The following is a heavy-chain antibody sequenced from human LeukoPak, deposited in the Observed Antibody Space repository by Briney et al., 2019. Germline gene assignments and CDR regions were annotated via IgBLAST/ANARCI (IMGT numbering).Heavy chain of an antibody. CDR2: IYYSGST. CDR3: AGINCSGGSCYGGRWFDP. CDR1: GGSISSSSYY. D-gene: IGHD2-15*01. Sequence: KPSETLSLTCTVSGGSISSSSYYWGSIRQPPGKGLEWIGSIYYSGSTYYNPSLKSRVTISVDTSKNQFSLKLSSVTAADTAVYYCAGINCSGGSCYGGRWFDPWGQGTLVTVSS. J-gene: IGHJ5*02. V-gene: IGHV4-39*01.